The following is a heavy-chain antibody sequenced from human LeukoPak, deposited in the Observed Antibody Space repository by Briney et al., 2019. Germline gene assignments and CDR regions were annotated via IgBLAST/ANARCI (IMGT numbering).Heavy chain of an antibody. V-gene: IGHV3-21*01. J-gene: IGHJ5*02. CDR2: ISSSSSYI. CDR1: GFTVSSNY. CDR3: AREATYYDFWSGHWFDP. D-gene: IGHD3-3*01. Sequence: GGSLRLSCAASGFTVSSNYMSWVRQAPGKGLEWVSSISSSSSYIYYADSVKGRFTISRDNAKNSLYLQMNSLRAEDTAVYYCAREATYYDFWSGHWFDPWGQGTLVTVSS.